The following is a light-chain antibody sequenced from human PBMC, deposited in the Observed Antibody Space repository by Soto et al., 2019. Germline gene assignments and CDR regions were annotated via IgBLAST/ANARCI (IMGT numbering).Light chain of an antibody. CDR1: QNINNY. CDR2: DAS. V-gene: IGKV1-33*01. J-gene: IGKJ1*01. CDR3: QQGSSFPWT. Sequence: DIQMTQSPSSLSASVGDRVTITCQASQNINNYLNWYQQKPGRAPKLLIYDASNLEAGVPSRFRGSGSGTDFTFTISSLQPEDFATYYCQQGSSFPWTFGQGTKVDI.